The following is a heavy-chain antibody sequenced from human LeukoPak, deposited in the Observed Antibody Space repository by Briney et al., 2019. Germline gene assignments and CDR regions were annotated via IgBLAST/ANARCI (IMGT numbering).Heavy chain of an antibody. D-gene: IGHD3-16*02. CDR3: ATKMITFGGVIVGVRYFDY. CDR1: GFTFSSYN. CDR2: ISGSGGST. V-gene: IGHV3-21*01. J-gene: IGHJ4*02. Sequence: GGSLGLSCAASGFTFSSYNMNWVRQAPGKGLEWVSAISGSGGSTYYADSVKGRFTISRDNAKNSLYLQMNSLRAEDTAVYYCATKMITFGGVIVGVRYFDYWGQGTLVTVSS.